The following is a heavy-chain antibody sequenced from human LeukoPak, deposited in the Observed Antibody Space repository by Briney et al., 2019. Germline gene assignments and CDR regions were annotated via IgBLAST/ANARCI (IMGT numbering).Heavy chain of an antibody. Sequence: GSLRLSCGATGFTSSGYAMGWVRQPPGKGLEWIGYIYYSGSTNYNPSLKSRVTISVDTSKNQFSLKLSSVTAADTAVYYCARLERPCSGGSCYISGWFDPWGQGTLVTVSS. V-gene: IGHV4-59*08. CDR2: IYYSGST. CDR1: GFTSSGYA. J-gene: IGHJ5*02. D-gene: IGHD2-15*01. CDR3: ARLERPCSGGSCYISGWFDP.